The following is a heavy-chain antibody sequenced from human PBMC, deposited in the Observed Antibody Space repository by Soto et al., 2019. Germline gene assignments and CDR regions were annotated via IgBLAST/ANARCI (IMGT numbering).Heavy chain of an antibody. J-gene: IGHJ6*02. CDR1: GFTFSSFG. Sequence: PGGSLRLSCAASGFTFSSFGIHWVRQAPGKGLEWVAVMAYDGSNEYYADSVRGRFTISRDNSKSTVYLQTNSLRPEDTAVYYCAKNTVGLSRYYYYGMDVWGQGTTVTVSS. V-gene: IGHV3-30*18. D-gene: IGHD5-12*01. CDR3: AKNTVGLSRYYYYGMDV. CDR2: MAYDGSNE.